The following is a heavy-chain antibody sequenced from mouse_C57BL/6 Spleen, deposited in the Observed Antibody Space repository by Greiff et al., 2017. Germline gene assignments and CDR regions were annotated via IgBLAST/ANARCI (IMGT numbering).Heavy chain of an antibody. J-gene: IGHJ1*03. V-gene: IGHV1-72*01. CDR1: GYTFTSYW. Sequence: QVQLQQPGAELVKPGASVKLSCKASGYTFTSYWMHWVKQRPGRGLEWIGRIDPYSGGTKYNEKFKSKATLTVDKPSSTAYMQLSSLTSEDSAVYYCARSDDYDGYFDVWGTGTTVTVSS. D-gene: IGHD2-4*01. CDR2: IDPYSGGT. CDR3: ARSDDYDGYFDV.